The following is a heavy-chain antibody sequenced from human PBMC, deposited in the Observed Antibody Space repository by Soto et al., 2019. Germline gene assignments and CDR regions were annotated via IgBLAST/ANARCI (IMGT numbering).Heavy chain of an antibody. V-gene: IGHV3-11*06. J-gene: IGHJ4*02. CDR3: ARVVRLMLYSDY. CDR2: IGPSSSYT. D-gene: IGHD2-8*01. Sequence: GGSLRLSCAASGFTFSDYYMSWIRQAPGKGLEWASYIGPSSSYTNYADSVKGRFTISRDNTKNSLYLQMNSLRAEDTAVYYCARVVRLMLYSDYWGQGTLVTVSS. CDR1: GFTFSDYY.